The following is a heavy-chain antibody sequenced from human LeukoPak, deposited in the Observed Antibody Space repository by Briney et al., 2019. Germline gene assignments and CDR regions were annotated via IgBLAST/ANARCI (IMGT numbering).Heavy chain of an antibody. J-gene: IGHJ3*02. D-gene: IGHD6-6*01. V-gene: IGHV4-38-2*02. CDR3: AIPAARQTAYAFDI. Sequence: PSETLSLTCTVSGYSISSGYYWGWIRQPPGKGLEWIGNIYYSGSTNYNPSLKSRVTISVDTSKNQFSLKLSSVTAADTAVYYCAIPAARQTAYAFDIWGQGTMVTVSS. CDR1: GYSISSGYY. CDR2: IYYSGST.